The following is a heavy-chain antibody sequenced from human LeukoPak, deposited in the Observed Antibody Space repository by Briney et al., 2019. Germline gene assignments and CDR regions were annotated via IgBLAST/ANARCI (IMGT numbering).Heavy chain of an antibody. CDR1: GFTFSSYG. CDR3: AKDLLVTGTTGVDY. Sequence: PGGSLRLSCAASGFTFSSYGMHWVRQAPGKGLEWVAVISYDGSNKYYADSVKGRFTISRDNSKNTLYLQMNSLRAEDTAVYYCAKDLLVTGTTGVDYWGQGTLVTVSS. CDR2: ISYDGSNK. D-gene: IGHD1-20*01. V-gene: IGHV3-30*18. J-gene: IGHJ4*02.